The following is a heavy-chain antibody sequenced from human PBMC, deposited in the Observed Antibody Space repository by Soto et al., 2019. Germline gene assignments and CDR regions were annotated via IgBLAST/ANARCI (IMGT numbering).Heavy chain of an antibody. Sequence: GGSLRLSCAASGFTFSSYSMDWVRQAPGKGLEWVGVIWYDGRRIFYADSVKGRVTISRDTPKNTVFLQMNSLGAEDTAAYYCARDDDTSSHYGLLRWGQGTLVTVSS. V-gene: IGHV3-33*08. CDR2: IWYDGRRI. J-gene: IGHJ1*01. CDR3: ARDDDTSSHYGLLR. CDR1: GFTFSSYS. D-gene: IGHD3-22*01.